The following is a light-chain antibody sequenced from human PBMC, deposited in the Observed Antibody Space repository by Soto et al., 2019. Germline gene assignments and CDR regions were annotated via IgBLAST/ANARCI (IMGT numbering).Light chain of an antibody. J-gene: IGKJ1*01. CDR2: GAS. CDR1: QSDSSN. Sequence: EIVMTQSPATLSVSPGERATLSCRASQSDSSNLAWYQQKPGQAPRLLIYGASTRATGIPARFSGSGSGTEFTLTISSLQSEDFAVYYCHQYNHWWTFGQGTKVEIK. V-gene: IGKV3-15*01. CDR3: HQYNHWWT.